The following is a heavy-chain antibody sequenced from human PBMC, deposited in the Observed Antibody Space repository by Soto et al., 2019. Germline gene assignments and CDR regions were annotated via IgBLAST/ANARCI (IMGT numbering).Heavy chain of an antibody. CDR1: GFTFSSYR. J-gene: IGHJ4*02. Sequence: GGSLRLSCAASGFTFSSYRMHWVRQAPGKGLEWVAFISYDGHNKYYADSVKGRFTISRDNSKNTLYLQMNSLRAEDTAMYYCAKDSSIAARSYWLYWGQGTLVTVSS. D-gene: IGHD6-6*01. CDR3: AKDSSIAARSYWLY. V-gene: IGHV3-30*18. CDR2: ISYDGHNK.